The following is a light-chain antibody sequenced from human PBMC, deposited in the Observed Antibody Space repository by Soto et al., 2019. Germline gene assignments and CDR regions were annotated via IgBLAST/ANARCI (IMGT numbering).Light chain of an antibody. J-gene: IGKJ1*01. Sequence: AIQVTQSPSSLSASVGDRVTITCRASQDIRNDLAWYQQRPGQAPHLLIFAAFNLQSGVPSRFSGGGSGTHFTLTISGLQPDDFANYYCLQYYNFSWTFGQGTKVDIK. V-gene: IGKV1-6*01. CDR3: LQYYNFSWT. CDR1: QDIRND. CDR2: AAF.